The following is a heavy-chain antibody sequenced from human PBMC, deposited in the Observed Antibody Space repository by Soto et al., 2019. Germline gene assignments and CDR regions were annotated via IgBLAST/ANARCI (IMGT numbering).Heavy chain of an antibody. J-gene: IGHJ4*02. V-gene: IGHV4-59*01. CDR3: ARVGDYVWGSYRYRAFDY. CDR1: GGSISSYY. Sequence: SETLSLTCTVSGGSISSYYWSWIRQPPGKGLEWIGYIYYSGSTNYNPSLKSRVTISVDTSKNQFSLKLSSVTAADTAVYYCARVGDYVWGSYRYRAFDYWGQGTLVTVSS. D-gene: IGHD3-16*02. CDR2: IYYSGST.